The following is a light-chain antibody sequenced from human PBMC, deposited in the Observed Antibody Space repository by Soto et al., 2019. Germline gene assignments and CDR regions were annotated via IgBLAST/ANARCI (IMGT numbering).Light chain of an antibody. CDR3: QQCSTSPPT. Sequence: EIVLTQSPGTLSLSPGERATLSCRASQTVRNNFLAWYQQKPGQAPRLLIHDASSRATGIPDRFSGSGSATDFTLTIARLEPEDFAVYYCQQCSTSPPTLGAGTKVDIK. J-gene: IGKJ4*01. CDR2: DAS. V-gene: IGKV3-20*01. CDR1: QTVRNNF.